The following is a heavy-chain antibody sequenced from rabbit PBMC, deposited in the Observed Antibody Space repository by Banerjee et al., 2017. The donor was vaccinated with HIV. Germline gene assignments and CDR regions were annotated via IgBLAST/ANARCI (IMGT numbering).Heavy chain of an antibody. Sequence: QEQLEESGGDLVKPEGSLTLTCTVSGFTLSSYVMCWVRQAPGKGLEWIGCINTGSGSAYYANWAKGRFTISKTSSTTVALQMTSLTASDTATYFCATSVLVGVRLWGQGTLVTVS. J-gene: IGHJ4*01. CDR2: INTGSGSA. CDR1: GFTLSSYV. V-gene: IGHV1S45*01. CDR3: ATSVLVGVRL. D-gene: IGHD4-1*01.